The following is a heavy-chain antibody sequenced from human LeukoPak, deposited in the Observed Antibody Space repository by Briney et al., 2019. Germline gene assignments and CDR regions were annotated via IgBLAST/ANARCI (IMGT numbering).Heavy chain of an antibody. CDR2: IYYSGST. J-gene: IGHJ4*02. CDR1: GVSINGGGYY. Sequence: PSETLSLTCSVSGVSINGGGYYWSWIRQPPGKGLEWIGYIYYSGSTNYNPSLKSRVTISVDASKNQFSLKLSSVTAADTAVYYCARERGTRDFDYWGQGTLVTVSS. CDR3: ARERGTRDFDY. D-gene: IGHD3-16*01. V-gene: IGHV4-61*08.